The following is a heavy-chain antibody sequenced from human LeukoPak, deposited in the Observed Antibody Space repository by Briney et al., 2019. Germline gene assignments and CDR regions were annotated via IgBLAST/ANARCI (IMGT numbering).Heavy chain of an antibody. V-gene: IGHV4-34*01. Sequence: SETLSLTCAVYGGSFSGYYWSWIRKPPGKGLEWIGEINHSGSTNYNPSLKSRVTISVDTSKNQFSLKLSSVTAADTAVYYCARGKGRRGPRNDYWGQGTLVTVSS. CDR1: GGSFSGYY. CDR2: INHSGST. CDR3: ARGKGRRGPRNDY. J-gene: IGHJ4*02. D-gene: IGHD3-10*01.